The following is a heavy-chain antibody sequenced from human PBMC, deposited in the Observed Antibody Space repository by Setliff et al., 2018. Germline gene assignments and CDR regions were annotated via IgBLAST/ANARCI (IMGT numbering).Heavy chain of an antibody. CDR1: GYSFTSYW. V-gene: IGHV5-51*01. Sequence: PGESLKISCKGSGYSFTSYWIGWVRQMPRKGLEWMGIIYPGDSDTRYSPSFQGQVTISADKSISTAYLQWSSLKASDTAMYYCARYDSSGYHYYYGMDVWGQGTTVTVSS. D-gene: IGHD3-22*01. CDR2: IYPGDSDT. CDR3: ARYDSSGYHYYYGMDV. J-gene: IGHJ6*02.